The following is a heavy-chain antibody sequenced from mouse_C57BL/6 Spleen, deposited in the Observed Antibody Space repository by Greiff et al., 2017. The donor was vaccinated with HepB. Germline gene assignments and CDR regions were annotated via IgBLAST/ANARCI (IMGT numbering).Heavy chain of an antibody. CDR3: ARGYWDYFDD. D-gene: IGHD4-1*01. V-gene: IGHV5-16*01. CDR2: INYDGSST. Sequence: DVKLVESEGGLVQPGSSMKLSCTASGFTFSDYYMAWVRQVPEKGLEWVANINYDGSSTYYLDSLKSRFTISRDNAKNILYLQMSSLKSEDTATYYCARGYWDYFDDWGQGTTLTVSS. CDR1: GFTFSDYY. J-gene: IGHJ2*01.